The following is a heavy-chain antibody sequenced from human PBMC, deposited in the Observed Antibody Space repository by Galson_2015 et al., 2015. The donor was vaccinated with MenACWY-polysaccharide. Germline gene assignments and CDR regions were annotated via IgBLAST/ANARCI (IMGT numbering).Heavy chain of an antibody. CDR3: ARGRYYYYGMDV. Sequence: CAISGDSVSRNSVAWNWIRQSPSRGLEWLGRTYYRSKWYNDYAVSVKSRITINPDTPKNQFSLQLNSVTPEDTAVYYCARGRYYYYGMDVWGQGTTVTVSS. J-gene: IGHJ6*02. V-gene: IGHV6-1*01. CDR1: GDSVSRNSVA. CDR2: TYYRSKWYN.